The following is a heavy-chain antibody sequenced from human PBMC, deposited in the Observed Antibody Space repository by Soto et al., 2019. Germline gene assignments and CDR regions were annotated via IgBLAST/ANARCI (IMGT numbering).Heavy chain of an antibody. CDR1: GGSMSSGDCY. CDR2: IYYSGST. CDR3: AKRDRYYDILTGYYYYGMDV. V-gene: IGHV4-30-4*01. J-gene: IGHJ6*02. D-gene: IGHD3-9*01. Sequence: PSQTLSLTCTVSGGSMSSGDCYWSSIRQPPGKGLEWIGYIYYSGSTYYNPSLKSRVTISVDTSKNQFSLKLSSVTAADTAVYYCAKRDRYYDILTGYYYYGMDVWGQGTTVTVSS.